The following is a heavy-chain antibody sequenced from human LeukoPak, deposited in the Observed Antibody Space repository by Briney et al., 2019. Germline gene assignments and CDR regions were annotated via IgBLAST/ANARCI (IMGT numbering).Heavy chain of an antibody. V-gene: IGHV4-59*01. CDR2: LSKSGNT. CDR1: GGSISSYY. D-gene: IGHD3-10*01. Sequence: PSETLSLTCTVSGGSISSYYWSWIRLPPGKGLEWIGYLSKSGNTNYSPSLKSRVTIFGDTSKNQFSLKLSSVTAADTAVYYCARGYYYGSGEDVWGQGTTVTVSS. J-gene: IGHJ6*02. CDR3: ARGYYYGSGEDV.